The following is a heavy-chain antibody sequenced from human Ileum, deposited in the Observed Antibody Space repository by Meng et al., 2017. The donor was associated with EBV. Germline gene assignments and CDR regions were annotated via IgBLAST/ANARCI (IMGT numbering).Heavy chain of an antibody. D-gene: IGHD3-10*01. J-gene: IGHJ4*02. CDR2: ITTYNGDT. Sequence: QVQLVQSGAEVKKPGAAVKVSCKASGYRFTAFGISWVRQAPGQGPEWMGWITTYNGDTKYAQKFQGRVTMTRETSTNTAYMELTSLRSDDTAVYYCARTYYGSYGFDYWGQGTLVTVS. CDR3: ARTYYGSYGFDY. CDR1: GYRFTAFG. V-gene: IGHV1-18*01.